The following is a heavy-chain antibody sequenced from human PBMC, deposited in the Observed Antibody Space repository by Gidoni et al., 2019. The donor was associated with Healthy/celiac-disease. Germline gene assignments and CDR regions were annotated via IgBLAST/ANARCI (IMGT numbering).Heavy chain of an antibody. CDR1: GFHLRTSGVG. Sequence: QITLKESGPTLVKPTQTLTLTCPFSGFHLRTSGVGVGWIRQPQGKALEWLALIYWDDDKRYSPSLKSRLTITKDTSKNQVVLTMTNMDPVDTATYYCAHAGGSSWYGFYYYGMDVWGQGTTVTVSS. D-gene: IGHD6-13*01. J-gene: IGHJ6*02. CDR2: IYWDDDK. CDR3: AHAGGSSWYGFYYYGMDV. V-gene: IGHV2-5*02.